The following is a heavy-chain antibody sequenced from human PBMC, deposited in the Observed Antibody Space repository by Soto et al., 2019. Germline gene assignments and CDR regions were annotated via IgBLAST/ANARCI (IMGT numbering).Heavy chain of an antibody. D-gene: IGHD2-15*01. Sequence: PSETLSLTCAVSGYSISSGYYCGWIRQPPGKGLEWIGSIYHSGSTYYNPSLKSRVTISVDTSKNQFSLKLSSVTAADTAVYYCARDPPGGYCSGGSCNSGYWGQGTLVTVSS. CDR2: IYHSGST. CDR1: GYSISSGYY. J-gene: IGHJ4*02. CDR3: ARDPPGGYCSGGSCNSGY. V-gene: IGHV4-38-2*02.